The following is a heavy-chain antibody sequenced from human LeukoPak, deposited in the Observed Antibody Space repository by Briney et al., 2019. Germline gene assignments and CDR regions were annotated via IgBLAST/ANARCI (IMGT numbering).Heavy chain of an antibody. J-gene: IGHJ5*02. V-gene: IGHV4-59*01. CDR3: ARGSDYGDPPFFDP. CDR2: IYYSGST. D-gene: IGHD4-17*01. Sequence: NPSETLSLTCTVSSASISSYYWSWIRQPPAKGLEWIGYIYYSGSTKYNPSLKSRVTISVDTSKNQFSLKLSSVTAADTAVYYCARGSDYGDPPFFDPWGQGTLVRVSS. CDR1: SASISSYY.